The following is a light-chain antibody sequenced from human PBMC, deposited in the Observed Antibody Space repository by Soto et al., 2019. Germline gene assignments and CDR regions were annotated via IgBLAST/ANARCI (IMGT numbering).Light chain of an antibody. CDR1: QSVSSSY. J-gene: IGKJ1*01. CDR2: DAS. V-gene: IGKV3-20*01. CDR3: QQYGSIPWT. Sequence: EIVLTQSPGTLSLSPGERATLSCRASQSVSSSYLAWYQQKPGQAPMLLIYDASSRATGIPDRCSGSGSGTDFTLTISRLEPEDFAVYYCQQYGSIPWTFGQGTKVDIK.